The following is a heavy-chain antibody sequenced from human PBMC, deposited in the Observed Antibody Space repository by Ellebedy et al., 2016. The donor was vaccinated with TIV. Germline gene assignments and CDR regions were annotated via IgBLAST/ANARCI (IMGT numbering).Heavy chain of an antibody. D-gene: IGHD1-14*01. CDR2: ISSNGGST. CDR3: AKTPGVSLRFDF. Sequence: GESLKISXAASGFTFTNYAMSCVRPAPGKGLECVSGISSNGGSTYYADSVKGRFTISRDNSKNTLYLQMNSLRVEDTAVYYCAKTPGVSLRFDFWGQGTQVTVSS. J-gene: IGHJ4*02. CDR1: GFTFTNYA. V-gene: IGHV3-23*01.